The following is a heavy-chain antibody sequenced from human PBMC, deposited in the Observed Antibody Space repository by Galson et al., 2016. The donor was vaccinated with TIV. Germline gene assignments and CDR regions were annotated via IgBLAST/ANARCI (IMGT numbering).Heavy chain of an antibody. V-gene: IGHV4-59*01. J-gene: IGHJ3*02. CDR1: DGSIRSYY. Sequence: TLSLTCTVSDGSIRSYYWSWIRQPPGKGLEWIGYIYYSGRATYNPSLKSRVTISVDTSKNQFSLKLTSVTAADTAVYYCARADTTHFSDPSGYYYGDAFDIWGQGAMVTVSS. CDR2: IYYSGRA. CDR3: ARADTTHFSDPSGYYYGDAFDI. D-gene: IGHD3-22*01.